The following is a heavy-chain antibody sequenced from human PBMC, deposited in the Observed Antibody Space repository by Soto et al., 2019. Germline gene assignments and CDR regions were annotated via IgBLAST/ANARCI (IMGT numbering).Heavy chain of an antibody. CDR2: INHGGNI. J-gene: IGHJ4*02. CDR1: GEILSGYY. Sequence: PSETLSLTCSVSGEILSGYYWGWIRQLPGKGLEWIGEINHGGNINYNPSLKSRVTLSIDTSENQFSLSLSSVTAADTAVYYCVRSFDYWGQGTLVTVSS. V-gene: IGHV4-34*01. CDR3: VRSFDY.